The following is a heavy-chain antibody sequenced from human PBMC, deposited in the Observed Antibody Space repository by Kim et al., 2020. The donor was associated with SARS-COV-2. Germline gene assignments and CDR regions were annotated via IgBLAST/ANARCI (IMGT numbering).Heavy chain of an antibody. J-gene: IGHJ4*02. CDR2: IGYSSTPI. Sequence: GGSLRLSCAASGFIFSSYRMNWVRQAPGKGLEWISYIGYSSTPIYYADSVKGRFTISRDNAKNSLYLQMNSLRDEDTAVYYCVRDGGPFDPPDYWGPGTQVPVSS. CDR3: VRDGGPFDPPDY. V-gene: IGHV3-48*02. D-gene: IGHD3-3*01. CDR1: GFIFSSYR.